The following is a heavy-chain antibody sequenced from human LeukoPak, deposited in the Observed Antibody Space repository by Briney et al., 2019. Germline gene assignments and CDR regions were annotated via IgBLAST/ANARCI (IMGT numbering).Heavy chain of an antibody. CDR1: GFTFSSYA. J-gene: IGHJ4*02. V-gene: IGHV3-23*01. CDR3: ANGGLGYCSSTSCYGLDY. CDR2: ISGSGGST. Sequence: GGSLRLSCAASGFTFSSYAMSWVRQAPGKGLEWVSAISGSGGSTYYADSVKGRFTISRDNSKNTLYLQMNSLRAEDTAVYYCANGGLGYCSSTSCYGLDYWGQGTLVTVSS. D-gene: IGHD2-2*01.